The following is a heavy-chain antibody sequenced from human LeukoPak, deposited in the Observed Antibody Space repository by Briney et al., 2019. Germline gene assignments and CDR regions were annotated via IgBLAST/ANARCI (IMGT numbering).Heavy chain of an antibody. J-gene: IGHJ4*02. CDR2: ISGSGGST. CDR3: AKPRRGYSYGNYFDY. D-gene: IGHD5-18*01. CDR1: GFTFSSYA. V-gene: IGHV3-23*01. Sequence: GGSLRLSCAASGFTFSSYAMSCVRQAPGKGLEWVSAISGSGGSTYYADSVKGRFTISRDNSKKTLYLQMNSLRAEDTAVYYCAKPRRGYSYGNYFDYWGQGTLVTVSS.